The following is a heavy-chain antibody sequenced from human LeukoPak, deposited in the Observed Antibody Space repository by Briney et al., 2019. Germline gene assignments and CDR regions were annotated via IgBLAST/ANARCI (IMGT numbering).Heavy chain of an antibody. CDR3: ARANVYTPMDFNY. Sequence: ASVKVSCKASGYTFTSYGISWVRQAPGQGLEWMGWISAYNGNTNYAQNLQDRVTMTTDTSTSTAFMDLRSLRSDDTAIYYCARANVYTPMDFNYWGQGTLVTVSS. CDR2: ISAYNGNT. J-gene: IGHJ4*02. CDR1: GYTFTSYG. D-gene: IGHD5-18*01. V-gene: IGHV1-18*01.